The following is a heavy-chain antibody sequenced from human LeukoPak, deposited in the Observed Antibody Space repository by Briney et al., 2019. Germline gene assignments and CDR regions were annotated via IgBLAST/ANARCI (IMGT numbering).Heavy chain of an antibody. J-gene: IGHJ6*02. V-gene: IGHV3-30*18. Sequence: GPSLRLSCAASGFTFSSYDIHWVRQAPGKGLEWVALLSSDRGNKYYAASVKGRFTISSGNTKNTLYLQMNSLSPEDTAVYYCAKCCPLDVWGQGTTVTVSS. D-gene: IGHD4/OR15-4a*01. CDR2: LSSDRGNK. CDR3: AKCCPLDV. CDR1: GFTFSSYD.